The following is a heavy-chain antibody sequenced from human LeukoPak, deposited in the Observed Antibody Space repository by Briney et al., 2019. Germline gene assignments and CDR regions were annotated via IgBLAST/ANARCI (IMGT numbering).Heavy chain of an antibody. CDR3: ARKKTITAAGTFDY. Sequence: PSETLSLTCTVSGGSINSSTYYWGWIRQPPGKGLEWIGSLYNSASTHYNPSLKSRVTMAVDTSKNQFSLKLRSVTAADTAIYYCARKKTITAAGTFDYWGQGTLVTVSS. CDR1: GGSINSSTYY. V-gene: IGHV4-39*01. CDR2: LYNSAST. J-gene: IGHJ4*02. D-gene: IGHD6-13*01.